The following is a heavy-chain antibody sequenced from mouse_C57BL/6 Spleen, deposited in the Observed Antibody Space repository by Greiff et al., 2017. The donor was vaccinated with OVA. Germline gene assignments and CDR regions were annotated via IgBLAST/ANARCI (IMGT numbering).Heavy chain of an antibody. CDR3: AGRTTVVATDY. J-gene: IGHJ2*01. D-gene: IGHD1-1*01. CDR1: GYAFSSSW. CDR2: IYPGDGDT. V-gene: IGHV1-82*01. Sequence: VQLQQSGPELVKPGASVKISCKASGYAFSSSWMNWVKQRPGKGLEWIGRIYPGDGDTNYNGKFKGKATLTADKSSSTAYMQLSSLTSEDSAVYFCAGRTTVVATDYWGQGTTLTVSS.